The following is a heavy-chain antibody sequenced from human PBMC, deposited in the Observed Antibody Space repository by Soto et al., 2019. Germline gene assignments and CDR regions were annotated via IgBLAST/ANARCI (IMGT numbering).Heavy chain of an antibody. J-gene: IGHJ3*01. CDR1: GYTFTSYG. Sequence: ASVKVSCKASGYTFTSYGISWVRQAPGQGLEWMGWISAYNGNTNYAQKLQGRVTMTTDTSTSTAYMELSSLRSEDTAVYYCARDNVAAAAFDFWGQGTMVPVAS. D-gene: IGHD6-13*01. CDR2: ISAYNGNT. V-gene: IGHV1-18*01. CDR3: ARDNVAAAAFDF.